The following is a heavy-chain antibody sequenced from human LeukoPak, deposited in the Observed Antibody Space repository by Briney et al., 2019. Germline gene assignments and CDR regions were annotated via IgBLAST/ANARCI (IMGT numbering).Heavy chain of an antibody. J-gene: IGHJ3*02. CDR1: GFTFSSYG. D-gene: IGHD1-7*01. CDR2: IRYDGTNK. CDR3: GKDDPGNSNAFDI. Sequence: PGGSLRLSCAASGFTFSSYGMHWVRQAPGKGLEWVAFIRYDGTNKYYADSVKGRFTISRDNSKNTLYLQMNSLRAEDTAVYYCGKDDPGNSNAFDIWGQGTMVTVFS. V-gene: IGHV3-30*02.